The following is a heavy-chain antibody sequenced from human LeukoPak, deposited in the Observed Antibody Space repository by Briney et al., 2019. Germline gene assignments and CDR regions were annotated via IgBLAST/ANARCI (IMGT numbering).Heavy chain of an antibody. J-gene: IGHJ5*02. CDR1: GFTISSYA. CDR2: ISYDGSNK. CDR3: ARGAWYLITGTSDP. Sequence: GGSLRLSCAASGFTISSYAMHLVRQAPGKGLEWVAVISYDGSNKYYADSVKGRFTISRDNSKNTLYLQMNSLRAEDTAVYYCARGAWYLITGTSDPWGQGTLVTVSS. V-gene: IGHV3-30-3*01. D-gene: IGHD1-7*01.